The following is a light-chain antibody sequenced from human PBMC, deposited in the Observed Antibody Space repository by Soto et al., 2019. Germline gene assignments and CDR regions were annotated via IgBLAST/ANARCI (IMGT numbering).Light chain of an antibody. V-gene: IGLV2-14*03. J-gene: IGLJ2*01. CDR1: VSEVAGYTY. Sequence: QSALTQPAPVSGSPGQSITISCTGAVSEVAGYTYVSWYQQLPGKGPKVIIYDVSNRPSGVSNRFSGSKSGTTASLTISGLQAEDEADYYCSSFTSTSGLFGGGTKLTVL. CDR3: SSFTSTSGL. CDR2: DVS.